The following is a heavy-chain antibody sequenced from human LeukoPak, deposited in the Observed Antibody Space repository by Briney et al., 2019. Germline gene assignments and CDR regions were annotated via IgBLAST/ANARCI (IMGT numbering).Heavy chain of an antibody. J-gene: IGHJ4*02. CDR2: INPNGGSA. Sequence: WASVKVSCKASGYTFTSYYIHWVRQAPGQGLEWMGEINPNGGSANYAQKFQGRVTMTRDSSTSTVYMELSSLRSEDTAVYYCARDGFAVIGVTWSDHWGQGTLVTVSS. CDR3: ARDGFAVIGVTWSDH. D-gene: IGHD2-21*01. V-gene: IGHV1-46*01. CDR1: GYTFTSYY.